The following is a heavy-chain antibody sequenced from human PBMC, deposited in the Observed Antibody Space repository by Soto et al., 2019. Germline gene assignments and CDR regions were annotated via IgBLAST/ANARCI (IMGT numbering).Heavy chain of an antibody. CDR1: GGTFSSYT. CDR2: IIPILGIA. J-gene: IGHJ6*02. Sequence: QVQLVQSGAEVKKPGSSVKVSCKASGGTFSSYTISWVRQAHGQGLEWMGRIIPILGIANYAQKFQGRVTITADKSTSTAYMELSSLRSEDTAVYYCASLMSPGYYYGMDVWGQGTTVTVSS. CDR3: ASLMSPGYYYGMDV. V-gene: IGHV1-69*02.